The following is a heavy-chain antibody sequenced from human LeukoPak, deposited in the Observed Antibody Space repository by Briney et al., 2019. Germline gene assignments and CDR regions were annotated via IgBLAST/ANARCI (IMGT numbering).Heavy chain of an antibody. CDR2: IYYSGST. D-gene: IGHD6-19*01. J-gene: IGHJ4*02. CDR3: ARGSGSSGKIDY. Sequence: PSETLSLTCTVSGGSISSYYWSWVRQPPGKGLEWIGYIYYSGSTNYNPSLKSRVTILLDTSKNQFSLKLSSVTAADTAVYYCARGSGSSGKIDYWGQGTLVTVSS. CDR1: GGSISSYY. V-gene: IGHV4-59*01.